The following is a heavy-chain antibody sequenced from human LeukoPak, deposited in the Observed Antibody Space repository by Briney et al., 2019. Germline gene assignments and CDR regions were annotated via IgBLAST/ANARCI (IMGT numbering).Heavy chain of an antibody. Sequence: GESLKISCKGSGYSFTSYWIGWVRQMPGKGLEWMGIIYPGDSDTRYSPSFQGQVTISADKSISTAYLQWSSLKASDTAMYYCARHSGITGTTGHYYYMDVWGQGTTVTVSS. CDR1: GYSFTSYW. J-gene: IGHJ6*03. V-gene: IGHV5-51*01. D-gene: IGHD1-7*01. CDR2: IYPGDSDT. CDR3: ARHSGITGTTGHYYYMDV.